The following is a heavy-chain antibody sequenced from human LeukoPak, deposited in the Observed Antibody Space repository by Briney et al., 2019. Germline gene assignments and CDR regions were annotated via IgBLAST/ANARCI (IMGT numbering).Heavy chain of an antibody. J-gene: IGHJ5*02. CDR3: ARLGASDLRDIVVVPAAKNWFDP. D-gene: IGHD2-2*01. V-gene: IGHV4-34*01. CDR1: GGSFSGYY. Sequence: SETLSLTCAVYGGSFSGYYWSWIRQPPGKGLEWIGEINHSGSTNYNPSLKSRVTISVDTSKNQFSLKLSSVTAADTAVYYCARLGASDLRDIVVVPAAKNWFDPWGQGTLVTVSS. CDR2: INHSGST.